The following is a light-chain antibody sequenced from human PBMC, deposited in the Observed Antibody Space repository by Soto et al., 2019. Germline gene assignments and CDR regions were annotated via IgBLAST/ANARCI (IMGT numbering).Light chain of an antibody. V-gene: IGKV1-13*02. CDR1: QGISGA. CDR3: QQFHTYPVT. CDR2: DAS. Sequence: AIQLTQSPSSLSASVGDRVTITCRASQGISGALAWYQQKPGRPPTLLIYDASSLESGVPSRFSGSESGTVFTLTISSLQAEDFATYYCQQFHTYPVTFGQGTRLEIK. J-gene: IGKJ5*01.